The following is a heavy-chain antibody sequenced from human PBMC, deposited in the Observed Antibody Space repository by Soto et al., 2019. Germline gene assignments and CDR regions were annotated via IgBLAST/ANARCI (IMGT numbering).Heavy chain of an antibody. J-gene: IGHJ4*02. CDR2: ISGSGGST. V-gene: IGHV3-23*01. CDR1: GSTFSSFG. CDR3: AKDSILSTSLGCSPTVFDY. D-gene: IGHD3-16*01. Sequence: EVQLLESGGGLVKPGGSLRLSCAASGSTFSSFGISCVRQATGKGLEWVSAISGSGGSTYYGDSVKVRFTTSRDNSKNTLYLHINSLRAEDTAVYYCAKDSILSTSLGCSPTVFDYLGQGTLGPVSS.